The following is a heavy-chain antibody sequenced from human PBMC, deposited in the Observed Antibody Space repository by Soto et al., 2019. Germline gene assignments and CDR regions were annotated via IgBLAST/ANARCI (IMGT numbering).Heavy chain of an antibody. D-gene: IGHD6-6*01. CDR1: GFTFSSYA. CDR3: ARGPSSIAAPFLYY. J-gene: IGHJ4*01. CDR2: ISYDGSNK. V-gene: IGHV3-30-3*01. Sequence: QVQLVESGGGVVQPGRSLRLSCAASGFTFSSYAMHWVRQAPGKGLEWVAVISYDGSNKYYADSVKGRFTISRDNSKNTLYLQMNSLRAEDTAVYYCARGPSSIAAPFLYYWGHGTLVTVSS.